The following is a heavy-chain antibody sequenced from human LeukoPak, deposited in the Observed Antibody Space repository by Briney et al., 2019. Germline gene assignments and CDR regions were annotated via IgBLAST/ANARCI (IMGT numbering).Heavy chain of an antibody. CDR1: GFSLSTSGMS. V-gene: IGHV2-70*11. J-gene: IGHJ4*02. D-gene: IGHD3-22*01. CDR2: IDWDDNK. Sequence: SGPALVKPTPPLTLTCTFSGFSLSTSGMSVSWIRQPPGKALEWLARIDWDDNKYYSTSLKTRPTISKDTSKNQVVLTMTNLDPVDTATYYCARLRLYDSSGYYWYYFDYWGQGTLVTVSS. CDR3: ARLRLYDSSGYYWYYFDY.